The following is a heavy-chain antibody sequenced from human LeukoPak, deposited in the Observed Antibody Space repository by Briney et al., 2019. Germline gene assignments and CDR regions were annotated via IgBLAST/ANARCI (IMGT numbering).Heavy chain of an antibody. Sequence: GGSLRLSCAASGFTLSTYAMHWVRQAPGKGLEYVSAISTDGSGTYYASSVKGRFTISRDNSKNTLYLQMGSLRSEDMAVYYCARWSSASCYDYWGQGALVTVSS. CDR3: ARWSSASCYDY. J-gene: IGHJ4*02. D-gene: IGHD2-2*01. CDR2: ISTDGSGT. CDR1: GFTLSTYA. V-gene: IGHV3-64*01.